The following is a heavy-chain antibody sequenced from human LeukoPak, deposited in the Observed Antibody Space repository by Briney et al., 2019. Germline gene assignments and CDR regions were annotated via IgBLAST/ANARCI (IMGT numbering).Heavy chain of an antibody. CDR1: GYTFTNYD. V-gene: IGHV1-8*01. CDR3: AGEGLDY. CDR2: KNPNSGNS. Sequence: ASVKVSCKASGYTFTNYDINWVRQATGQGLEWMGYKNPNSGNSAYAQKFQGRVTITTDASITTACMELSGLRSEDTALYYCAGEGLDYWGQGTLVTVSS. J-gene: IGHJ4*02.